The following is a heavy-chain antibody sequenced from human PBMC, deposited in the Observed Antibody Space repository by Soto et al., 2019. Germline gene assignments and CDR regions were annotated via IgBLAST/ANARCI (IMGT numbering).Heavy chain of an antibody. D-gene: IGHD3-22*01. CDR1: GYTFTSYG. Sequence: QVPLVQSGAEVKKPGASVKVSCKASGYTFTSYGIIWVRQAPGQGLEWMGWISAYNGNTNYAQKLQGRVTLTTDTSTSTAYMELRSLRSADTAVYYCARDHYYDSSGYWGYWGQGTLVTVSS. J-gene: IGHJ4*02. CDR2: ISAYNGNT. V-gene: IGHV1-18*01. CDR3: ARDHYYDSSGYWGY.